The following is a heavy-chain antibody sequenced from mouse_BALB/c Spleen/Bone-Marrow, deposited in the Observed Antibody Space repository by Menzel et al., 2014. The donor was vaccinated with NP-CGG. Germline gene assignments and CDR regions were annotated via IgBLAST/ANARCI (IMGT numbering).Heavy chain of an antibody. J-gene: IGHJ2*01. CDR3: ARNHRGYYFDY. CDR2: IWSGGST. CDR1: GFSLSSYG. Sequence: VQLQQSGPGLVQPSQSLSITCTVSGFSLSSYGVHWVRQSPGKGLEWLGVIWSGGSTDYNAAFISRLTISKDNSKSQVFFKMTSLQANDTAIYYCARNHRGYYFDYWSQGTTLTVSS. V-gene: IGHV2-2*02. D-gene: IGHD3-1*01.